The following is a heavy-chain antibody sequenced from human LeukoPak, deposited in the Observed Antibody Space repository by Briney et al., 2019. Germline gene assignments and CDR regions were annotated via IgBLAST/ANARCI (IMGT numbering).Heavy chain of an antibody. D-gene: IGHD2-2*01. CDR3: ASGIIVVVPAATYYYYGMDV. CDR1: GGSISSSSYY. CDR2: IYYSGST. V-gene: IGHV4-39*01. Sequence: SETLSLTCTVSGGSISSSSYYWGWIRQPPGKGLEWIGSIYYSGSTYYNPSLKSRVTISVDTSKNQFSLKLSSVTAADTAVYYCASGIIVVVPAATYYYYGMDVWGQGTTVTVS. J-gene: IGHJ6*02.